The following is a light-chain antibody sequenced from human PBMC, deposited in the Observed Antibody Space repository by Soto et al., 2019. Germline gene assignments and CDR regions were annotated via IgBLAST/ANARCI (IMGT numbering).Light chain of an antibody. V-gene: IGKV3-20*01. CDR3: QQYGSLLVA. Sequence: EIELTHSPGNLAWSGGESASLSCRASQSVSSSYLAWYQQKPGQAPRLRIYGASSRATGIPDRFSGSGSGTDFTLAFSSREPEDFAVYYLQQYGSLLVAFRGGTKVDIK. J-gene: IGKJ4*02. CDR2: GAS. CDR1: QSVSSSY.